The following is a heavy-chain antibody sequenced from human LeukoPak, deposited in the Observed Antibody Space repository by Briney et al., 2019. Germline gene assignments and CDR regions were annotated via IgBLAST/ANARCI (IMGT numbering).Heavy chain of an antibody. Sequence: PSETLSLTCTVSGGSISIYYWCWVRHPPGKGLGWIGYIYYSGSTNYNPSLKSRVTISVDTYKNQFSLQLSSVTAADAAVYYCARDSESGSYAAYWCQGTRVTVSS. J-gene: IGHJ1*01. CDR1: GGSISIYY. D-gene: IGHD1-26*01. CDR3: ARDSESGSYAAY. V-gene: IGHV4-59*01. CDR2: IYYSGST.